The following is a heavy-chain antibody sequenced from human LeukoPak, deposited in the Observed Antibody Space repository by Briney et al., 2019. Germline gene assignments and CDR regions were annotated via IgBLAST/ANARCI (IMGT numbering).Heavy chain of an antibody. J-gene: IGHJ4*02. CDR2: ISSSGSTI. CDR1: GFTFSDYY. V-gene: IGHV3-11*04. D-gene: IGHD2-15*01. CDR3: AREASGGSPDY. Sequence: NSGGSLRLSCAASGFTFSDYYMSWIRQSPGKGREWVSYISSSGSTIYYADSVKGRFTISRDNAKNSLSLQMNSLRAEDTAVYYCAREASGGSPDYWGQGTLVTVSS.